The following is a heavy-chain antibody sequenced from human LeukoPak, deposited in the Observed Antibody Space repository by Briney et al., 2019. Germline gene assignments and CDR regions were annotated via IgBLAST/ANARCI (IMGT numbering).Heavy chain of an antibody. CDR3: ARVDVLRYFDWSNHYYYGMDV. CDR1: GGSISSYY. D-gene: IGHD3-9*01. Sequence: PSETLSHTCTVSGGSISSYYWSWIRQPPGKGLEWIGYIYYSGSTNYNPSLKSRVTISVDTSKNQFSLKLSSVTAADTAVYYCARVDVLRYFDWSNHYYYGMDVWGQGTTVTVSS. V-gene: IGHV4-59*01. J-gene: IGHJ6*02. CDR2: IYYSGST.